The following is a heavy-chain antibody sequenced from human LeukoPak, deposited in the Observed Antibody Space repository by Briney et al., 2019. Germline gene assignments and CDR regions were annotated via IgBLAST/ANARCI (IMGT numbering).Heavy chain of an antibody. D-gene: IGHD3-9*01. CDR1: GFTFSSYS. V-gene: IGHV3-21*01. CDR2: ISSSSSYI. Sequence: PGGSLRLSCAASGFTFSSYSMNWVRQAPGKGLEWVSSISSSSSYIYYADSVKGRFTISRDNAKNSLYLQMNSLRAEDTAVYYCARDLDYDILTSYYDYWGQGTLVTVSS. CDR3: ARDLDYDILTSYYDY. J-gene: IGHJ4*02.